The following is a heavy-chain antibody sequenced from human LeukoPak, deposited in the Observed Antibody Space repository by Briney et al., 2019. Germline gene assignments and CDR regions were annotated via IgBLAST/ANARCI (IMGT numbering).Heavy chain of an antibody. Sequence: PSETLSLTCTVSGGSISSSGYYWGWIRQPPGKGLEWIASIYYSGSTYYNPSLKSRFTISVDTSKNQLSLKLSSLTAADTAVYYCARHEYSGSYYGLSWFDPWGQGTLVTVSS. V-gene: IGHV4-39*01. CDR1: GGSISSSGYY. J-gene: IGHJ5*02. D-gene: IGHD1-26*01. CDR3: ARHEYSGSYYGLSWFDP. CDR2: IYYSGST.